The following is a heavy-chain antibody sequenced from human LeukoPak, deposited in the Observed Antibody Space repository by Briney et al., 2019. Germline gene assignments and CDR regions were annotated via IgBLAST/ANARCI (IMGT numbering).Heavy chain of an antibody. J-gene: IGHJ6*03. D-gene: IGHD2-8*02. Sequence: GGSLRLSRVASGVTFSSYAMTWVREAPGKGREWVSNVIGSAVRADYADCVNGRFTNSRDNINHTLYLQMNGLRAEDTAVYYCAKNRGHCVDGVCHNYYYMDVWGKGTTVTVSS. V-gene: IGHV3-23*01. CDR1: GVTFSSYA. CDR2: VIGSAVRA. CDR3: AKNRGHCVDGVCHNYYYMDV.